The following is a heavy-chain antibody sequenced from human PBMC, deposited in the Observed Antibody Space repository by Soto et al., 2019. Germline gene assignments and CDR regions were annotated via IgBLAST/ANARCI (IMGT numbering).Heavy chain of an antibody. D-gene: IGHD6-19*01. CDR1: GFTFSSYM. CDR3: ARGSGRRYTSGYLWGDAFDI. V-gene: IGHV3-30-3*01. CDR2: TSLDGSNT. J-gene: IGHJ3*02. Sequence: QVQLVESGGGVVQPGRSLRLSCAASGFTFSSYMMHWVRQAPGKGLEWVAVTSLDGSNTYYTNSVKGRFTISRDNSKNTLYLQISGLSAEATAVYYCARGSGRRYTSGYLWGDAFDIWGQGTMVTVSS.